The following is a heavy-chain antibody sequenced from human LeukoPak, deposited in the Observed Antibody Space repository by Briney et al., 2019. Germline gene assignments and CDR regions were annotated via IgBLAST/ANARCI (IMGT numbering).Heavy chain of an antibody. Sequence: ASVKVSCKASGGTFSSYAISWVRQAPGQGLEWMGRINPNSGGTNYAQKFRGRVTMTRDTSISTAYMELSRLRSDDTAVYYCARDREETLVSYGMDVWGQGTTVTVSS. CDR1: GGTFSSYA. CDR3: ARDREETLVSYGMDV. D-gene: IGHD6-6*01. V-gene: IGHV1-2*06. J-gene: IGHJ6*02. CDR2: INPNSGGT.